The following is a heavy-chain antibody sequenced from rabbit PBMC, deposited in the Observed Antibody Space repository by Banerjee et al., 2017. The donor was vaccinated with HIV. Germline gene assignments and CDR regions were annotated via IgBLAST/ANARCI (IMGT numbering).Heavy chain of an antibody. CDR3: ARNAGYGGYGYATFNL. D-gene: IGHD6-1*01. CDR1: GFSFSSSYW. Sequence: QEQLEESGGDLVKPEGSLTLTCTASGFSFSSSYWICWVRQAPGKGLEWIACIYPGGSGTTYYASWAKGRFTISKTSSTTLTLQMTSLTAADTATYFCARNAGYGGYGYATFNLWGPGTLVTVS. J-gene: IGHJ4*01. V-gene: IGHV1S45*01. CDR2: IYPGGSGTT.